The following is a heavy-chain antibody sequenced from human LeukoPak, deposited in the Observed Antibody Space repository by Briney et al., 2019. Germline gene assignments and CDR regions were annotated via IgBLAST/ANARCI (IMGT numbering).Heavy chain of an antibody. CDR1: GGSISPYY. J-gene: IGHJ4*02. V-gene: IGHV4-59*12. CDR3: ARVELATIDHFDY. CDR2: IYYSGST. D-gene: IGHD5-24*01. Sequence: KSSETLSLTCTVSGGSISPYYWNWVRQPPGKGLEWIGYIYYSGSTNYNPSLKSRVTISVDTSKNQFSLKLTSVTAADTAVYYCARVELATIDHFDYWGQGILVTVSS.